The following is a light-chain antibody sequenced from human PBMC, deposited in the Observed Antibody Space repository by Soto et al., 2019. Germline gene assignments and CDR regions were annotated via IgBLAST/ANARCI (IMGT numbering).Light chain of an antibody. Sequence: QSALTQPASVSGSPGQSITISCTGTSSDVGRYNYVSWYQQHPGKAPKLMIYDVSDRPSGVSDRFSGSKSANTASLTISGLQAEDEADYYWSSDTSTSVYVFGTGTQLTVL. CDR3: SSDTSTSVYV. CDR1: SSDVGRYNY. CDR2: DVS. J-gene: IGLJ1*01. V-gene: IGLV2-14*03.